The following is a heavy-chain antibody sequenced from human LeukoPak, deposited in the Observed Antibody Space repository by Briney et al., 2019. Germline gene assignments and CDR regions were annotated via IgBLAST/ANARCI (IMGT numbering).Heavy chain of an antibody. J-gene: IGHJ4*02. D-gene: IGHD6-19*01. CDR2: TNHSRST. Sequence: ASETLSLTCAVYGGSFSGYYWIWIRGPPGKGLEWVGETNHSRSTNYNPTLNSRVTISVDTSKNQFSLKLSSVTAADTAVYYCAGLAVAGVYYFDYWGQGTLVTVSS. V-gene: IGHV4-34*01. CDR1: GGSFSGYY. CDR3: AGLAVAGVYYFDY.